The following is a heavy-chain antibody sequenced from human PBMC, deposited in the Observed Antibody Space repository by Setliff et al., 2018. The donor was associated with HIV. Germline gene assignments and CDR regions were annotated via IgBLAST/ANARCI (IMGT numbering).Heavy chain of an antibody. D-gene: IGHD1-26*01. Sequence: GGSLRLSCSVSGFIFSSYWMNWVRQAPGKGLEWVANINQDGSAKYYVDSVKGRFTISRDNAKNSLYLQMNSLRAEDTAVYYCARDSGTTLGATRPGYWGQGTLVTVSS. J-gene: IGHJ4*02. CDR2: INQDGSAK. CDR3: ARDSGTTLGATRPGY. V-gene: IGHV3-7*01. CDR1: GFIFSSYW.